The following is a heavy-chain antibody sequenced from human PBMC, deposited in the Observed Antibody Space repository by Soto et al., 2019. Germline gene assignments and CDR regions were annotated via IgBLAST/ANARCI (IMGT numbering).Heavy chain of an antibody. V-gene: IGHV3-30-3*01. D-gene: IGHD6-13*01. Sequence: QLHLEESGGGVVPHGTSLRLSCVASGITFSSYGMHWVRQAPGKGLEWVALIPKTENKKYYADSVKGRFTISKDNSQNTLFLQMDSLMSEDTAMYYCARTAGGRVRGALDILGQGTMITVS. CDR2: IPKTENKK. J-gene: IGHJ3*02. CDR1: GITFSSYG. CDR3: ARTAGGRVRGALDI.